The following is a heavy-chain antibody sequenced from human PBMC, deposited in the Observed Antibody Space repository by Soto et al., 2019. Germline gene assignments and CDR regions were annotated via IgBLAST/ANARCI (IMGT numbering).Heavy chain of an antibody. D-gene: IGHD5-12*01. V-gene: IGHV1-18*01. CDR2: ISAYNGNT. CDR1: GYTFTSYG. CDR3: ARVISGYDFYY. Sequence: GASVKVSCKASGYTFTSYGINWVRQAPGQGLEWMGWISAYNGNTNYAQKLQGRVTMTTDTSTSTAYMELRSLRSDDTAGYYCARVISGYDFYYWGRGTLVTVSS. J-gene: IGHJ4*02.